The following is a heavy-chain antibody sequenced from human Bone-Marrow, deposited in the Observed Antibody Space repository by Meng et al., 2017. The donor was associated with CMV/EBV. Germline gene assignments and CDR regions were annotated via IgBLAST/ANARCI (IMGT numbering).Heavy chain of an antibody. D-gene: IGHD3-3*01. CDR2: NRHDGSNK. CDR3: AKGERQFCSSFNCHYQYYGMDV. CDR1: GFSFSDYA. Sequence: GGSLRLSCAASGFSFSDYAMHWVRQAPGKGLEWVTFNRHDGSNKYYAESVKGRFTISRDNSKCTLYLHMNRLRPEDTAVYYCAKGERQFCSSFNCHYQYYGMDVWGQGTTVTVAS. V-gene: IGHV3-30*02. J-gene: IGHJ6*02.